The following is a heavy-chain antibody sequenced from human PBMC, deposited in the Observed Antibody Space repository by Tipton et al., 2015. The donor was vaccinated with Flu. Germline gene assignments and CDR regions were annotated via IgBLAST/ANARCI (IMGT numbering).Heavy chain of an antibody. CDR3: ARHATRVTTDYYYFYAMDV. Sequence: QLVQSGAEVKKPGESLKISCKGSGYNFTNYWIGWVRQMPGKGLEWMGIIYPGDSGTRYSPSFRGQVTISADKSISTASLQWSSLKASDTAMYYCARHATRVTTDYYYFYAMDVWGQGTTVTVSS. CDR1: GYNFTNYW. V-gene: IGHV5-51*01. CDR2: IYPGDSGT. D-gene: IGHD4-17*01. J-gene: IGHJ6*02.